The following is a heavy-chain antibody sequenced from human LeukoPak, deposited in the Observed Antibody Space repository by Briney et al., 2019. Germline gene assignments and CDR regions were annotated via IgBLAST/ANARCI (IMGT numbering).Heavy chain of an antibody. V-gene: IGHV6-1*01. Sequence: SQTLSLTCDISGDSVSSNSAAWNWIRQSPSRGLEWLGRTYYRSKWYYDYAVSVKSRITISPDASKNQFSLQLNSVTADDTAVYYCARGFALDFWGQGTMVTVSS. CDR1: GDSVSSNSAA. CDR2: TYYRSKWYY. J-gene: IGHJ3*01. CDR3: ARGFALDF.